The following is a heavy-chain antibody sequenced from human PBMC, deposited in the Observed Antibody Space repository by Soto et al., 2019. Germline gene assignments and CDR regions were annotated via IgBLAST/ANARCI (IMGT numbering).Heavy chain of an antibody. CDR1: GYTFTSYY. CDR3: ARSRLMVYDAFDI. D-gene: IGHD2-8*01. V-gene: IGHV1-46*01. Sequence: GASVKVSCTASGYTFTSYYMHWVRQAPGQGLEWMGVINPSGGSTSYAQKFQGRVTMTRDTSTSTVYMELSSLRSEDTAVYYCARSRLMVYDAFDIWGQGTMVTVSS. CDR2: INPSGGST. J-gene: IGHJ3*02.